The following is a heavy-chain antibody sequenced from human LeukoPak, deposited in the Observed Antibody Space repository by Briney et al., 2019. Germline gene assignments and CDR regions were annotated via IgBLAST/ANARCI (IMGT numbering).Heavy chain of an antibody. Sequence: GGSLRLSCAASGFTVSSNYMSWVRQAPGKGLEWVSVIYSGGDTYYADSVKGRFTVSRDNSKNTLYLQMNSLRVEDTAVYYCAKGYDSSGSYYYYYYMDVWGKGTTVTISS. V-gene: IGHV3-53*01. J-gene: IGHJ6*03. CDR2: IYSGGDT. CDR1: GFTVSSNY. D-gene: IGHD3-22*01. CDR3: AKGYDSSGSYYYYYYMDV.